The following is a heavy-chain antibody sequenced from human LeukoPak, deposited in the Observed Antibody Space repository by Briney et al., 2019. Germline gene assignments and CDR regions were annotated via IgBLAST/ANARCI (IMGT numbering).Heavy chain of an antibody. CDR1: GGSISSYY. V-gene: IGHV4-59*08. CDR2: IYYSGST. D-gene: IGHD3-22*01. Sequence: SETLSLTCAVSGGSISSYYWSWIRQPPGKGLEWIGYIYYSGSTNYNPSLKSRVTISVDTSKNQFSLKLSSVTAADTAVYYCARLDIPNYYDSSGDWYFDLWGRGTLVTVSS. CDR3: ARLDIPNYYDSSGDWYFDL. J-gene: IGHJ2*01.